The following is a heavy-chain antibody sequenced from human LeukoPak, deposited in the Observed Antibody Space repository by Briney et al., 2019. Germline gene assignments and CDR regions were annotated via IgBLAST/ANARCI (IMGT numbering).Heavy chain of an antibody. D-gene: IGHD3-10*01. CDR3: ARALYGSGSSWFDP. CDR2: IYYSGST. V-gene: IGHV4-59*01. CDR1: GGSISSYY. Sequence: SETLSLTXTVSGGSISSYYWSWIRQPPGKGLEWIGYIYYSGSTNYNPSLKSRVTISVDTSKNQFSLKLSSVTAADTAVYYCARALYGSGSSWFDPWGQGTLVTVSS. J-gene: IGHJ5*02.